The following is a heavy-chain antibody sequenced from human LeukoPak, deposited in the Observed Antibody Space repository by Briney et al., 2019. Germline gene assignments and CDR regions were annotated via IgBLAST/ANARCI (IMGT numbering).Heavy chain of an antibody. CDR3: ARGQYSSSWDY. J-gene: IGHJ4*02. D-gene: IGHD6-13*01. CDR1: GGSISSGSYY. V-gene: IGHV4-61*02. CDR2: IYTSGST. Sequence: SETLSLTCTVSGGSISSGSYYWSWIRQPAGKGLEWIGRIYTSGSTNYNPSLKSRVTISVDTSKNQFSLKLSSVTAADTAVYYCARGQYSSSWDYWGQGTLVTVSS.